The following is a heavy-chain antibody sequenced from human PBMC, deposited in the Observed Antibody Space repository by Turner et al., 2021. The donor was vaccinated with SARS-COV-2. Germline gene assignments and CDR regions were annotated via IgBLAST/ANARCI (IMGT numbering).Heavy chain of an antibody. CDR3: ARVGSYGRRDVDY. J-gene: IGHJ4*02. CDR1: GFPVSSNY. Sequence: EVQPVESGGGLIQPGGSMRISCAASGFPVSSNYMSWVRQAPGKGLEWVSVIYSGGSTYYADSVKGRFTISRDNSKNTLYLQMNSLRAEDTAVYYCARVGSYGRRDVDYWGQGTLVTVSS. CDR2: IYSGGST. D-gene: IGHD5-18*01. V-gene: IGHV3-53*01.